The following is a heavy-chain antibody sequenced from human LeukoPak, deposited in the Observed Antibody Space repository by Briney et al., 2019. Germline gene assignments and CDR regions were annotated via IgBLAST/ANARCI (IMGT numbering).Heavy chain of an antibody. CDR2: ISWNSGSI. CDR3: AKAVGATTYGAFDI. J-gene: IGHJ3*02. CDR1: GFTFDDYA. Sequence: PGRSLRLSCAASGFTFDDYAMHWVRQAPGKGLEWVSGISWNSGSIGYADSVKGRFTISRDNAKNSLYLQMNSLRAEDMALYYCAKAVGATTYGAFDIWGQGTMVTVSS. V-gene: IGHV3-9*03. D-gene: IGHD1-26*01.